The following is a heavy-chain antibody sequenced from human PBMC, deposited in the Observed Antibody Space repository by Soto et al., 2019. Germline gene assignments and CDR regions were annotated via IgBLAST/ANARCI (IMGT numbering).Heavy chain of an antibody. Sequence: EVQLLESGGGLGQPGGSLRLSCAASGVTFSSYAMTWVRQAPGRGLEWVAAISGTGSPTYYADAVKGRFTISRDNSKNTLYLQMKSLRADDTAVYYCARDMSGGTYNYYYGMDVWGQGTTVTVSS. D-gene: IGHD1-26*01. J-gene: IGHJ6*02. CDR1: GVTFSSYA. CDR3: ARDMSGGTYNYYYGMDV. CDR2: ISGTGSPT. V-gene: IGHV3-23*01.